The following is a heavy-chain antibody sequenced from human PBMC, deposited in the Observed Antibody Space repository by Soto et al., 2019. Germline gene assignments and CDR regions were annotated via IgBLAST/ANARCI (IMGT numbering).Heavy chain of an antibody. Sequence: PGESLKISCKGSGYSFTSYWIGWVRQMPGKGLEWMGIIYPGDSDTRYNPSFQGQVTISADKSISTAYLQWSSLKASDTAMYYCARPYVTDASGSYTPVGWFDPWGQGTLVTVSS. CDR3: ARPYVTDASGSYTPVGWFDP. CDR1: GYSFTSYW. CDR2: IYPGDSDT. J-gene: IGHJ5*02. V-gene: IGHV5-51*01. D-gene: IGHD3-10*01.